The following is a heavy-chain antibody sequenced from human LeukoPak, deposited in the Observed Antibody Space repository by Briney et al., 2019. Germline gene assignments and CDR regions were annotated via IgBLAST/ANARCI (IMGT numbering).Heavy chain of an antibody. CDR1: GGSISSSNYY. D-gene: IGHD5-12*01. Sequence: KTSETLSLTCTVSGGSISSSNYYWGWIRQPPGKGLEWIGSISYSGSTYYNPSLKSRVTISVGTSKNQFSLKLSSVTAADTAVYYCARREVGYDSVDYWGQGTLVTVSS. CDR2: ISYSGST. CDR3: ARREVGYDSVDY. J-gene: IGHJ4*02. V-gene: IGHV4-39*07.